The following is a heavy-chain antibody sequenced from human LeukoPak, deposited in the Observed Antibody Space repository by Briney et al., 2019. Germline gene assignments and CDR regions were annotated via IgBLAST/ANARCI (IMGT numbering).Heavy chain of an antibody. D-gene: IGHD3-10*01. J-gene: IGHJ5*02. CDR3: ARGNSVPLWFGEFFRFDP. V-gene: IGHV4-34*01. CDR1: GGSFSGYY. Sequence: PSETLSLTCAVYGGSFSGYYWSWIRQPPGKGLEWIGEINHSGSTNYNPSLKSRVTISVDTSKNQFSPKLSSVTAADTAVYYCARGNSVPLWFGEFFRFDPWGQGTLVTVSS. CDR2: INHSGST.